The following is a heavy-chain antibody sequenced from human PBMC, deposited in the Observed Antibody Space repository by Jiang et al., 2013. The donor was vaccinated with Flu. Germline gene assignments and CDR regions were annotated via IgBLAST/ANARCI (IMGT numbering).Heavy chain of an antibody. CDR3: SFAMDT. J-gene: IGHJ6*02. CDR1: GGSITHFY. CDR2: IQSGGTT. Sequence: LVKPSETLALTCTVSGGSITHFYWSWIRQTPERGLEWIGFIQSGGTTHYNPSLESRVNISIDTSKTHFSLTLTSVTAADTAVYFCSFAMDTWGPGTTVIVSS. V-gene: IGHV4-4*08.